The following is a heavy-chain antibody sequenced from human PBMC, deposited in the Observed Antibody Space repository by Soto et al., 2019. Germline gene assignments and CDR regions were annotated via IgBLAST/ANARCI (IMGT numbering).Heavy chain of an antibody. CDR3: ARAVDTAMVSFDP. J-gene: IGHJ5*02. CDR1: GYSFTSYW. Sequence: GESRKISCKGSGYSFTSYWISWVRQMPGKGLEWMGRIDPSDSYTNYSPSFQGHVTISADKSISTAYLQRSSLKASDTAMYYCARAVDTAMVSFDPWGQGTLVTVSS. CDR2: IDPSDSYT. D-gene: IGHD5-18*01. V-gene: IGHV5-10-1*01.